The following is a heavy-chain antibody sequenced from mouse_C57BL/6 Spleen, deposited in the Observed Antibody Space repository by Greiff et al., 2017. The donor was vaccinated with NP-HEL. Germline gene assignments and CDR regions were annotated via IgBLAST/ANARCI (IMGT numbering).Heavy chain of an antibody. CDR3: ARYYGSSPFAY. CDR2: IYPGDGDT. D-gene: IGHD1-1*01. J-gene: IGHJ3*01. V-gene: IGHV1-80*01. CDR1: GYAFSSYW. Sequence: VQGVESGAELVKPGASVKISCKASGYAFSSYWMNWVKQRPGKGLEWIGQIYPGDGDTNYNGKFKGKATLTADKSSSTAYMQLSSLTSEDSAVYFCARYYGSSPFAYWGQGTLVTVSA.